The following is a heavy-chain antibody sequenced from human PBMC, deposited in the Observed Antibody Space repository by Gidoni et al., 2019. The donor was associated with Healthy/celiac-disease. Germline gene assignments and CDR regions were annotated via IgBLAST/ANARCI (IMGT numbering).Heavy chain of an antibody. Sequence: EVQLVESGGGLVKPGGSLSLSCAASGFTFSSYSMNWVRQAPGKGLEWVSSISSSSSYIYYADSVKGRFTIARDNAKNSLYLQMNSLRAEDTAVYYCARSEVTEDWYFDLWGRGTLVTVSS. J-gene: IGHJ2*01. V-gene: IGHV3-21*01. CDR2: ISSSSSYI. CDR1: GFTFSSYS. D-gene: IGHD2-21*02. CDR3: ARSEVTEDWYFDL.